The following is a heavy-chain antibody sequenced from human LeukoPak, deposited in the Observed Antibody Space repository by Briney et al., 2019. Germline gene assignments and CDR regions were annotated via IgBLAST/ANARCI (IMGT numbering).Heavy chain of an antibody. V-gene: IGHV4-39*07. CDR1: GGSISSSSYY. Sequence: SETLSLTCTVSGGSISSSSYYWGWIRQPPGKGLEWIGSIYYSGSTYYNPSLKSRVTISVDTSKNQFSLKLSPVTAADTAVYYCARAAYGLRFLEWTFDYWGQGTLVTVSS. D-gene: IGHD3-3*01. CDR3: ARAAYGLRFLEWTFDY. CDR2: IYYSGST. J-gene: IGHJ4*02.